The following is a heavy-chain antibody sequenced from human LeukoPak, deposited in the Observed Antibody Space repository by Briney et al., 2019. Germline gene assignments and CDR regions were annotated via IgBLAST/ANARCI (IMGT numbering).Heavy chain of an antibody. CDR2: ISWNSGSI. Sequence: GGSLRLSCAASGFTFDDYAMHWVRQAPGKGLEWVSGISWNSGSIGYADSVKGRFTISRDNAKNSLYLQMNSLRAEDTALYYCAKERPHYYDSSGYFYGMDVWGQGTTVTVSS. J-gene: IGHJ6*02. CDR1: GFTFDDYA. CDR3: AKERPHYYDSSGYFYGMDV. D-gene: IGHD3-22*01. V-gene: IGHV3-9*01.